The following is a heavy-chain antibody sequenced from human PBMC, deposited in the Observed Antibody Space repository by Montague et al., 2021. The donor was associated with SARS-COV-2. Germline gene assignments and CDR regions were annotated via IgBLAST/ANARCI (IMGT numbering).Heavy chain of an antibody. CDR1: GGSINSSNW. J-gene: IGHJ4*02. D-gene: IGHD3-3*01. Sequence: SETLSLTCAVSGGSINSSNWWSWVRQPPGKGLEWIGEINHSGSTNYNPSFKSRVTISVNTSKNQFSLKLSSVAAADTAVYYCARGYQLRFLEWSSRQSTFDDWGQGTLVTVSS. CDR2: INHSGST. CDR3: ARGYQLRFLEWSSRQSTFDD. V-gene: IGHV4-4*02.